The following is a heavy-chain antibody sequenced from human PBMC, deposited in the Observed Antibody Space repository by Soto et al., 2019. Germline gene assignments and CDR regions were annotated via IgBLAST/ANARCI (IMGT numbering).Heavy chain of an antibody. Sequence: QLHLVQSGAVVKKPGASVTVSCSASGYPVTAYYMHWVRQAPGRGLEWMGGINPATGAAKYTQTFQGRVTMTRDTSTSTVVMELSGLTSEDTAVFYCARGGGVGVAGSAAFDMWGQGTLVTGSS. CDR2: INPATGAA. D-gene: IGHD3-3*01. CDR1: GYPVTAYY. J-gene: IGHJ3*02. V-gene: IGHV1-2*02. CDR3: ARGGGVGVAGSAAFDM.